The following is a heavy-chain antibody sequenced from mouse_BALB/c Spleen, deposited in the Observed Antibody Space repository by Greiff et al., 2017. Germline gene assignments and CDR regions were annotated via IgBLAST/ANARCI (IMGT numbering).Heavy chain of an antibody. D-gene: IGHD2-4*01. CDR2: ISNGGGST. V-gene: IGHV5-12-2*01. CDR1: GFTFSSYT. Sequence: EVMLVESGGGLVQPGGSLKLSCAASGFTFSSYTMSWVRQTPEKRLEWVAYISNGGGSTYYPDTVKGRFTISRDNAKNTLYLQMSSLKSEDTAMYYCARHYDYAWFAYWGQGTLVTVSA. J-gene: IGHJ3*01. CDR3: ARHYDYAWFAY.